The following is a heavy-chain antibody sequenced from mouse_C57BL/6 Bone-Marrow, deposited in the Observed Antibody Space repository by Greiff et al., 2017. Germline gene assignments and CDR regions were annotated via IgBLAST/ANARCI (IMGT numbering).Heavy chain of an antibody. V-gene: IGHV1-19*01. J-gene: IGHJ3*01. D-gene: IGHD1-1*01. CDR3: ARSVYSSPRFGY. Sequence: EVQLQQSGPVLVKPGASVKLSCKASGYTFTDDYMNWVKQSHGKSLEWIGIINPYNGGTSYNQKFKGKATLTVDKSSSTAYMELNSLKSEDTAVYYCARSVYSSPRFGYWGQGTMVTVSA. CDR2: INPYNGGT. CDR1: GYTFTDDY.